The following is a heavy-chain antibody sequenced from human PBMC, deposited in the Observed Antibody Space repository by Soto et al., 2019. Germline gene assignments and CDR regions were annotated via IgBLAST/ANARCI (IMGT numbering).Heavy chain of an antibody. D-gene: IGHD2-2*01. J-gene: IGHJ6*02. CDR3: ARAVYCTTANCWDDFHYYNIDV. CDR1: GGSISSGGYY. V-gene: IGHV4-31*03. Sequence: SETLSLTCTVSGGSISSGGYYWNWIRQHPGKGLEWIGYTYYSGNTYYNPSLKSRVTMSVDTSKNQFSLKLTSVTAADTAVYYCARAVYCTTANCWDDFHYYNIDVWGQGTAVTVSS. CDR2: TYYSGNT.